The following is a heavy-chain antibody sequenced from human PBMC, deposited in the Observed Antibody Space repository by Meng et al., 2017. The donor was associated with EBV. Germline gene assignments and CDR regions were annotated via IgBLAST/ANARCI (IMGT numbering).Heavy chain of an antibody. Sequence: QVQLVESGGGVVQPGRARRLSGAASGFTFSGYGMFWVRPPPGKGPEWVAILPSDGGNTYYSDSVKGRFTISRDNSKKTLYLQMNSLRAEDTAVYYCARDLSGRFDPWGQGTLVTVSS. D-gene: IGHD1-26*01. CDR2: LPSDGGNT. J-gene: IGHJ5*02. CDR1: GFTFSGYG. V-gene: IGHV3-30*03. CDR3: ARDLSGRFDP.